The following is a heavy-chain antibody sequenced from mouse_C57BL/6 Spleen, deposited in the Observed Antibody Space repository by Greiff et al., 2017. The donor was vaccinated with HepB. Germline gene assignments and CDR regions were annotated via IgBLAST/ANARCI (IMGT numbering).Heavy chain of an antibody. CDR3: ARGYDYDVGFAY. V-gene: IGHV5-17*01. J-gene: IGHJ3*01. CDR2: ISSGSSTI. Sequence: EVKLQESGGGLVKPGGSLKLSCAASGFTFSDYGMHWVRQAPEKGLEWVAYISSGSSTIYYADTVKGRFTISRDNAKNTLFLQMTSLRSEDTAMYYCARGYDYDVGFAYWGQGTLVTVSA. D-gene: IGHD2-4*01. CDR1: GFTFSDYG.